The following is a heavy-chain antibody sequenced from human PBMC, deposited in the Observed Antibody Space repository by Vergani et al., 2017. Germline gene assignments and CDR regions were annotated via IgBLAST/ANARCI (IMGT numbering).Heavy chain of an antibody. CDR1: GFTFSSYW. CDR3: ARRACSSTSCYRMGGGWFDP. V-gene: IGHV3-74*02. J-gene: IGHJ5*02. D-gene: IGHD2-2*02. CDR2: INSDGSST. Sequence: EVQLVESGGGLVQPGGSLRLSCAASGFTFSSYWMSWVRQAPGKGLVWVSRINSDGSSTSYADSVKGRFTISRDNAKNTLYLQMNSLRAEDTAVYYCARRACSSTSCYRMGGGWFDPWGQGTLVTVSS.